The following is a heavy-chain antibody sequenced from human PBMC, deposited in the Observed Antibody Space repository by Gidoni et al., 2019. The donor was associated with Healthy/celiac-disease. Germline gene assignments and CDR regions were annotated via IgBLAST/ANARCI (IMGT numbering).Heavy chain of an antibody. D-gene: IGHD5-12*01. J-gene: IGHJ4*02. Sequence: VQLQQWGAGRLKPSETLSLTCAVYGGSFSGYYWSWIRQPPGKGLEWIGEINHSGSTNYNPSLKSRVTISVDTSKNQFSLKLSSVTAADTAVYYCASSGYSGYDRERTFDYWGQGTLVTVSS. CDR3: ASSGYSGYDRERTFDY. CDR1: GGSFSGYY. V-gene: IGHV4-34*01. CDR2: INHSGST.